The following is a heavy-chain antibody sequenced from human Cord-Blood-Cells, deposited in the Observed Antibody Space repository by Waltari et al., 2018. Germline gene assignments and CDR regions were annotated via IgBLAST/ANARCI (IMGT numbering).Heavy chain of an antibody. CDR3: ARGLWWNP. J-gene: IGHJ5*02. CDR2: INHSGST. Sequence: QVQLQQWGAGLLKPSETLSLTCAVYGGSFSGYYWSWIRQPPGKGLEWIGEINHSGSTNYNPSLKSRVTISVDTSKNQFSLKLSSVTAADTAVYYCARGLWWNPWGQGTLVTVSS. CDR1: GGSFSGYY. V-gene: IGHV4-34*01. D-gene: IGHD3-10*01.